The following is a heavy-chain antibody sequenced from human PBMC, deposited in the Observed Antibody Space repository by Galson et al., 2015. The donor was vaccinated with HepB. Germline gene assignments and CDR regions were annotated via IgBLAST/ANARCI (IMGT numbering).Heavy chain of an antibody. CDR3: ARSGEPVTTCLDY. D-gene: IGHD4-17*01. CDR2: IYSGGSA. Sequence: SLRLSCAASGFIVSTNYMSWVRQAPGKGLEWVSVIYSGGSAYYADSVKGRFTISRDNAKNSLYLQMNSLRAEDTAVYYCARSGEPVTTCLDYWGQGTLVTVSS. CDR1: GFIVSTNY. V-gene: IGHV3-53*01. J-gene: IGHJ4*02.